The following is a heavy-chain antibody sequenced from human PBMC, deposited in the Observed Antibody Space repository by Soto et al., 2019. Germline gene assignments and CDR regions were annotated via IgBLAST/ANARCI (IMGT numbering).Heavy chain of an antibody. CDR3: AVLGSGSGRYYYMDV. Sequence: GASVKVSCKASGYTFTSYGISWVRQAPGQGLEWMGWISAYNGNTNYAQKLQGRVTMTTDTSTSTAYMELRSLRSDDTAVYYCAVLGSGSGRYYYMDVWGKGTTVTVSS. CDR1: GYTFTSYG. D-gene: IGHD3-10*01. J-gene: IGHJ6*03. CDR2: ISAYNGNT. V-gene: IGHV1-18*01.